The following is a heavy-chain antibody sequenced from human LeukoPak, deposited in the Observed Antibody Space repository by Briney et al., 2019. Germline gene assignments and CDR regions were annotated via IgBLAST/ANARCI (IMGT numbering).Heavy chain of an antibody. J-gene: IGHJ4*02. CDR1: GFTFSSYG. CDR3: ARDQTGFGELLWD. CDR2: IWYDGSNK. V-gene: IGHV3-33*08. Sequence: GGSLRLSCAASGFTFSSYGMHWVRQTPGKGLEWVAVIWYDGSNKYYADSVKGRFTISRDNSKNTLYLQMNSLRAEDTAVYYCARDQTGFGELLWDWGQGTLVTVSS. D-gene: IGHD3-10*01.